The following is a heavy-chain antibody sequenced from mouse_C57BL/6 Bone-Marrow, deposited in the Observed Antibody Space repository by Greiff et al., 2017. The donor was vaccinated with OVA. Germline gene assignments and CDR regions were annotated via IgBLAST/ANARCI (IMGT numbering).Heavy chain of an antibody. CDR3: ARSSSGLFAY. CDR1: GYTFTSYW. D-gene: IGHD3-2*02. CDR2: IDPSDSYT. V-gene: IGHV1-69*01. Sequence: QVQLQQPGAELVMPGASVKLSCKASGYTFTSYWMHWVKQRPGQGLEWIGEIDPSDSYTNYNQKFKGKSTLTVDKSSSTAYMQLSSLTSEDSAVYYCARSSSGLFAYWGQGTLVTVSA. J-gene: IGHJ3*01.